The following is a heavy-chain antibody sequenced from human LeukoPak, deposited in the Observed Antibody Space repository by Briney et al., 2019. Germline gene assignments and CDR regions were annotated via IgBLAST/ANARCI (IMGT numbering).Heavy chain of an antibody. D-gene: IGHD4-23*01. CDR1: GVSISSYY. CDR2: IYYSGST. Sequence: PSETLSLTCTVSGVSISSYYWSWIRQPPGKGLEWIGYIYYSGSTNYNPSLNSRVTISGDTSKNPFSLKLTSVTAADTAVYYCARDDYGGPGDYWGQGTLVTVSS. J-gene: IGHJ4*02. V-gene: IGHV4-59*01. CDR3: ARDDYGGPGDY.